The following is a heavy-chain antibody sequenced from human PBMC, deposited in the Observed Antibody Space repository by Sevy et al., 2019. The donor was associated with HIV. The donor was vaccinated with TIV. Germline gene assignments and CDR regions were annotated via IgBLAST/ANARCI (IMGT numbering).Heavy chain of an antibody. CDR1: GFSLSDHY. D-gene: IGHD1-26*01. CDR2: TRNKVNSYTT. J-gene: IGHJ4*02. Sequence: GGSRRLSCAASGFSLSDHYMDWVRQAPGKGLEWIGRTRNKVNSYTTEYAASVKGRFTISRDDSKNSLYLEMNSLKTEDTAVYYCIRPLVGATRGFEYWGQRTLVTVSS. CDR3: IRPLVGATRGFEY. V-gene: IGHV3-72*01.